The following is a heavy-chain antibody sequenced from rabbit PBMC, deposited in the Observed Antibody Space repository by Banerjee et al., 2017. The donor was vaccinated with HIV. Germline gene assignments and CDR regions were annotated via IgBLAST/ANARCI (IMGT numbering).Heavy chain of an antibody. D-gene: IGHD2-1*01. CDR2: INTSSGNT. CDR1: GFSFSSSYW. V-gene: IGHV1S45*01. Sequence: QEQLEESGGDLVKPEGSLTLTCTASGFSFSSSYWISWVRQAPGKGLEWIACINTSSGNTVYASWAKGRFTISKTSSTTVTLQMTSLTAADTATYFCASTHDDYGDYAYYFNLWGPGTLVTVS. CDR3: ASTHDDYGDYAYYFNL. J-gene: IGHJ4*01.